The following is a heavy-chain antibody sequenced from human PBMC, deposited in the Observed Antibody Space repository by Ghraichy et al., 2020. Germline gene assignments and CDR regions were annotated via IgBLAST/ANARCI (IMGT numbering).Heavy chain of an antibody. V-gene: IGHV4-34*01. CDR1: GGSFNDYY. D-gene: IGHD5-24*01. CDR3: SRGRDAYKTGNY. J-gene: IGHJ4*02. Sequence: SETLSLTCAVYGGSFNDYYMSWVRQPPGKGLEWIGEIHPSGITNYNPSLESRVIISVDTSKNQFSLKLSSVTAADTAVYFCSRGRDAYKTGNYWGQGTLVTAPS. CDR2: IHPSGIT.